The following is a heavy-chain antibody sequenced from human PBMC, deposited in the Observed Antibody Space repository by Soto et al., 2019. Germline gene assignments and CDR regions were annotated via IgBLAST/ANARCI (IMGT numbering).Heavy chain of an antibody. CDR1: VFTFSSYS. J-gene: IGHJ6*02. V-gene: IGHV3-21*01. CDR3: ARDPYDGSSWTYYYYGMDV. CDR2: ISSSSSYI. D-gene: IGHD6-13*01. Sequence: PWWSLRLSCSASVFTFSSYSMNWFRQAPGKGLEWVSSISSSSSYIYYADSVKGRFTISRDNAKNSLYLQMNSLRAEDTAVYYCARDPYDGSSWTYYYYGMDVWGQGTTVTVSS.